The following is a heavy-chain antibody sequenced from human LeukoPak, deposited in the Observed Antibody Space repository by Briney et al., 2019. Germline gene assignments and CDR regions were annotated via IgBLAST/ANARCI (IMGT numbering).Heavy chain of an antibody. CDR3: ARDNSVGDTAWWFDP. Sequence: GASVKVSCKASGYTFTNYYMHWVRQAPGQGLEWMGMFNPSGGSTSYAQKFQGRVTMTRDMSTSTDYMELISLRSEDTAVYYCARDNSVGDTAWWFDPWGQGTLVTVSS. CDR2: FNPSGGST. CDR1: GYTFTNYY. J-gene: IGHJ5*02. D-gene: IGHD1-26*01. V-gene: IGHV1-46*01.